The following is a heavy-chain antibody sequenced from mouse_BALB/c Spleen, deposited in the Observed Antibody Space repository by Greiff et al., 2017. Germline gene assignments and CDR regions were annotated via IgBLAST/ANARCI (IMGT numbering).Heavy chain of an antibody. CDR2: ISYDGSN. CDR3: ASPHYYGSSYGWYFDV. D-gene: IGHD1-1*01. Sequence: ESGPGLVKPSQSLSLTCSVTGYSITSGYYWNWIRQFPGNKLEWMGYISYDGSNNYNPSLKNRISITRDTSKNQFFLKLNSVTTEDTATYYCASPHYYGSSYGWYFDVWGAGTTVTVSS. J-gene: IGHJ1*01. CDR1: GYSITSGYY. V-gene: IGHV3-6*02.